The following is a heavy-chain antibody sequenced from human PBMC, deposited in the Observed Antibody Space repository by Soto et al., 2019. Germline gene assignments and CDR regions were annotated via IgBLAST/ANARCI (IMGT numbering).Heavy chain of an antibody. J-gene: IGHJ3*02. CDR2: ISPSNGNT. V-gene: IGHV1-18*01. CDR1: GYTFINYG. CDR3: ARVLVAAYLNAFDI. D-gene: IGHD2-15*01. Sequence: ASVKVSCKASGYTFINYGISWVQQAPGQGLEWMGWISPSNGNTNYAQKLQGRVTMTTDTSTSTVYMDLRSLRSDDTAVYYCARVLVAAYLNAFDIWGQGTMVTVSS.